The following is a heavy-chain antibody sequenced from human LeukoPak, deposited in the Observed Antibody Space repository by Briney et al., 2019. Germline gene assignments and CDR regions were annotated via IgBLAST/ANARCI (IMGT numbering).Heavy chain of an antibody. V-gene: IGHV3-30*03. CDR1: GFTFSSYS. Sequence: GGSLRLSCAASGFTFSSYSMTWVRQAPGKGLEWVAVISQDGKNQYFADFAKGRFTVSRDNSKNTVHLEMNTLRSEDSAVYYCGAGHFAGVDYWGLGTSVTVSS. CDR2: ISQDGKNQ. J-gene: IGHJ4*02. D-gene: IGHD6-19*01. CDR3: GAGHFAGVDY.